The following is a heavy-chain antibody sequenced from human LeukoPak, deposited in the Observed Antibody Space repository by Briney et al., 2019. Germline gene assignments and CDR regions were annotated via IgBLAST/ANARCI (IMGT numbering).Heavy chain of an antibody. CDR3: ARVTTYYDFWSGYHQYYFDY. CDR1: GGSISSYY. CDR2: IYYSGST. D-gene: IGHD3-3*01. V-gene: IGHV4-59*01. Sequence: SEPLSLTCTVSGGSISSYYWSWIRQPPGKGLEWIGYIYYSGSTNYNPSLKSRVTISVDTSKNQFSLKLSSVTAADTAVYYCARVTTYYDFWSGYHQYYFDYWGQGTLVTVSS. J-gene: IGHJ4*02.